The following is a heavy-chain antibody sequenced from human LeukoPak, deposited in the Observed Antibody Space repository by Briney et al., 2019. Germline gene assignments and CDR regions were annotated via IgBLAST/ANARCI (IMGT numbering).Heavy chain of an antibody. V-gene: IGHV4-34*01. Sequence: SETLSLTCAVYGGSFSGYYWSWIRQPPGKGLEWIGEINHSGSTNYNPSLKSRVTISVDTSKNQFSLKLSSVTAADTAVYYCARDQTVVVPAARGFDYWGQGTLVTVSS. CDR2: INHSGST. D-gene: IGHD2-2*01. CDR1: GGSFSGYY. J-gene: IGHJ4*02. CDR3: ARDQTVVVPAARGFDY.